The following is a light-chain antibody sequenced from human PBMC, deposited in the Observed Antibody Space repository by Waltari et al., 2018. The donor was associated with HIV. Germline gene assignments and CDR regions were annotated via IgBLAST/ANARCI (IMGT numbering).Light chain of an antibody. CDR1: SRDVGGYYY. CDR2: AVS. CDR3: CSYAGSHTLV. Sequence: QSALTQPRSASGSPGQPVTISCTGTSRDVGGYYYVPWYQQYPGKAPQLMIYAVSKRPSGVPDRFSGSKSGNTASLTISGLQAEDEAAYYCCSYAGSHTLVFGGGTTLSAL. J-gene: IGLJ3*02. V-gene: IGLV2-11*01.